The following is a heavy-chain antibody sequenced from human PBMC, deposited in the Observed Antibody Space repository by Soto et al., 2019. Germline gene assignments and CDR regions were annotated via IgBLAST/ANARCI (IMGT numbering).Heavy chain of an antibody. CDR3: ARLDLRFGEFCYSYYYMDV. D-gene: IGHD3-10*01. V-gene: IGHV4-39*01. CDR1: DDSINSDKYY. CDR2: IYYRGNA. J-gene: IGHJ6*03. Sequence: PSETLSLTCSVSDDSINSDKYYWGWIRQPPGKGLEWIGSIYYRGNAYYNPSLQTRVTISLDTSKNQFSLKLNSVTAADTAVYYCARLDLRFGEFCYSYYYMDVWGKGTTVTVSS.